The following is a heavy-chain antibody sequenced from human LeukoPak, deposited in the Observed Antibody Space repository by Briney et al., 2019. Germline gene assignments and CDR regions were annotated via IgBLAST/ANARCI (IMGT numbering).Heavy chain of an antibody. CDR1: GGTFSSYA. Sequence: GASVKVSCKASGGTFSSYAISWVRQAPGQGLEWTGGIIPIFGTANYAQKFQGRVTITADESTSTAYMELSSLRSEDTAVYYCARQLARDYYYYYYMDVWGKGTTVTVSS. CDR2: IIPIFGTA. J-gene: IGHJ6*03. CDR3: ARQLARDYYYYYYMDV. D-gene: IGHD6-13*01. V-gene: IGHV1-69*01.